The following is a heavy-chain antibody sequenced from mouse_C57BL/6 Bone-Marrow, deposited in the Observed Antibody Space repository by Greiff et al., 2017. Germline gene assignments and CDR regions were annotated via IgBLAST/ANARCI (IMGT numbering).Heavy chain of an antibody. V-gene: IGHV3-6*01. CDR3: AGDGYFVWFAY. CDR2: ISYDGSK. Sequence: EVKVEESGPGLVKPSQSLSLTCSVTGYSITSGYYWNWLRQFPGNKLEWMGYISYDGSKNYNPSLKNRITITRDTSKNQFFLKLNSVTTEDTATYYCAGDGYFVWFAYWGQGTLVTVSA. CDR1: GYSITSGYY. J-gene: IGHJ3*01. D-gene: IGHD2-14*01.